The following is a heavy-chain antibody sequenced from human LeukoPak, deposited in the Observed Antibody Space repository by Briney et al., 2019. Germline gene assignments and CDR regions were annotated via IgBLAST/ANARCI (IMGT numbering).Heavy chain of an antibody. D-gene: IGHD3-22*01. CDR3: ARLYYYDSSGLGDY. Sequence: VGSLRLSCAASGFTFDDYGMSWVRQAPGKGLEWVSGINWNGGSTGYADSVKGRFTISRDNAKNSLYLQMSSLRAEDTALYYCARLYYYDSSGLGDYWGQGTLVTVSS. CDR2: INWNGGST. J-gene: IGHJ4*02. V-gene: IGHV3-20*04. CDR1: GFTFDDYG.